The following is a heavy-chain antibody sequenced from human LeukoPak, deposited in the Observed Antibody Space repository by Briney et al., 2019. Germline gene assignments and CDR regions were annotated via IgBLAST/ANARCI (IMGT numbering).Heavy chain of an antibody. Sequence: GGSLRLSCAASGFTFSNAWMSWVRQAPGKGLXXXXXXXSKTDGGTTDYAAPVKGRFTISRDDSKNTLYLQMNSLKTEDTAVYYCTAVPIVVVPAAMIYYFDYWGQGTLVTVSS. V-gene: IGHV3-15*01. CDR1: GFTFSNAW. D-gene: IGHD2-2*01. CDR3: TAVPIVVVPAAMIYYFDY. J-gene: IGHJ4*02. CDR2: XXSKTDGGTT.